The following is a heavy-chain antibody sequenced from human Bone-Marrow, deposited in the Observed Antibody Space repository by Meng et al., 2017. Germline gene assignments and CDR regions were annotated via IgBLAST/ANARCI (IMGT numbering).Heavy chain of an antibody. D-gene: IGHD4-17*01. V-gene: IGHV1-69*05. CDR2: IIPIFGTA. J-gene: IGHJ6*02. CDR1: GYTFTGYY. CDR3: ARRETVTTSRYYYYYGMDV. Sequence: SVKVSCKASGYTFTGYYMHWVRQAPGQGLEWMGGIIPIFGTANYAQKFQGRVTITTDESTSTAYMELSSLRSEDTAVYYCARRETVTTSRYYYYYGMDVWGQGTTVTVSS.